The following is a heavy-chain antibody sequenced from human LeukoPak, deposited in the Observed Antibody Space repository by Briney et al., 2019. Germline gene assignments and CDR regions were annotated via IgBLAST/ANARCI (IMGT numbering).Heavy chain of an antibody. J-gene: IGHJ4*02. Sequence: GGSLRLSCAASGFTFSNAWMSWVRQAPGKGLEWVGRIKSKTDGGTTDYAAPVKGRFTISRDDSKNTLYLQMNSLRAEDTAVYYCAKELSSYYDSSGYGGGFDYWGQGTLVTVSS. CDR1: GFTFSNAW. CDR3: AKELSSYYDSSGYGGGFDY. D-gene: IGHD3-22*01. CDR2: IKSKTDGGTT. V-gene: IGHV3-15*01.